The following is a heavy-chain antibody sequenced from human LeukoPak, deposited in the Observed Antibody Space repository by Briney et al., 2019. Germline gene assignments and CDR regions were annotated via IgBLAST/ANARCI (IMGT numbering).Heavy chain of an antibody. J-gene: IGHJ5*02. V-gene: IGHV4-59*11. CDR2: ISDSGST. Sequence: SETLSLTCSVSGASMNGHYWTWIRVSPGKGLEWIGYISDSGSTSYNPSLRSRLIMALEASKTEFSLRLNSVTVADTAVYYCARVFRGAVTSNWFDPWGQGTLVTVSS. CDR3: ARVFRGAVTSNWFDP. CDR1: GASMNGHY. D-gene: IGHD3-3*01.